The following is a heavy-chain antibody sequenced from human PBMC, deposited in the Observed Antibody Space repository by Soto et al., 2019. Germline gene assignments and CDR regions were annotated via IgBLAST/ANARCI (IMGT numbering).Heavy chain of an antibody. CDR1: GFTFSNSW. D-gene: IGHD7-27*01. Sequence: GGFLRLSWAGSGFTFSNSWMPWVRQAPGKGLEWVANMNQDGSEKYYEDSVKGRFTISRDNAKNSLSLQMKSLRAEETAVYFCARDNRGTFDYWGQGALVTVSS. V-gene: IGHV3-7*03. J-gene: IGHJ4*02. CDR2: MNQDGSEK. CDR3: ARDNRGTFDY.